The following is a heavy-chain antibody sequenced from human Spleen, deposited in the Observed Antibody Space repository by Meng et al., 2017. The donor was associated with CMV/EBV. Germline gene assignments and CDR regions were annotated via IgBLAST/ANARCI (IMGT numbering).Heavy chain of an antibody. V-gene: IGHV3-21*01. CDR1: GFTFSSYS. Sequence: GGSLRLSCAASGFTFSSYSMNWVRQAPGKGLEWVSSISTSSTYIYYADSVKGRFTISRDNAKNSLYLQMNSLRAEDTAVYYCARGAHYYYDMDVWGQGTTVTVSS. J-gene: IGHJ6*02. CDR3: ARGAHYYYDMDV. CDR2: ISTSSTYI.